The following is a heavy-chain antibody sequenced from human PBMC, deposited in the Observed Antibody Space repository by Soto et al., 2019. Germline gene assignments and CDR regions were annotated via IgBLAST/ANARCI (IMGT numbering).Heavy chain of an antibody. CDR2: INRDGCNT. CDR3: ARDCRSGWYEFEN. J-gene: IGHJ4*02. CDR1: GFTFSSYW. Sequence: GSLRLSCAASGFTFSSYWMHWVRQAPGKGLVWVSRINRDGCNTNYAGPVKGRFTISRDNAKNTLYLQMNSLRAEDTAVYYCARDCRSGWYEFENWGEGTPVT. D-gene: IGHD6-19*01. V-gene: IGHV3-74*01.